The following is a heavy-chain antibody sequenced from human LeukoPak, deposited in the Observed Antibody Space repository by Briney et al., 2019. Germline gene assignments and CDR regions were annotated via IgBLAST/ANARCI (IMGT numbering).Heavy chain of an antibody. D-gene: IGHD2-21*02. Sequence: PSETLSLTCAVYGGSFSGYYWSWIRQPPGKGLEWIGEINHSGSTNYNPSHKSRVTISVDTSKNQFSLKLSSVTAADTAVYYCARGGHCGGDYYSGTLRYWGQGTLVTVSS. CDR3: ARGGHCGGDYYSGTLRY. V-gene: IGHV4-34*01. CDR2: INHSGST. J-gene: IGHJ4*02. CDR1: GGSFSGYY.